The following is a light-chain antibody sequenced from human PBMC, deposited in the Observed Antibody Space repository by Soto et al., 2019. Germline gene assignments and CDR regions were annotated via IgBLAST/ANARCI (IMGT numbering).Light chain of an antibody. CDR2: KVS. CDR3: MQGTHWPQIT. Sequence: DVVLTQSPLSLPVTLGQPASISCRSTQSLVYSDGNIYLNWFQQRPGQSPRRLIYKVSNRESGVSERFGGSGSRTDFKMKISRVEDENVGVYYCMQGTHWPQITFGQATRLDIK. CDR1: QSLVYSDGNIY. V-gene: IGKV2-30*01. J-gene: IGKJ5*01.